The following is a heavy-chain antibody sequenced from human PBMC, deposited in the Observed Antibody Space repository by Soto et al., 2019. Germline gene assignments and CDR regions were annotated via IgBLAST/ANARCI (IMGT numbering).Heavy chain of an antibody. Sequence: QVQLVESGGGLVKPGESLRVSCTASGFSFGDYYMSWIRQAPGKGLEWVAVISHDGSNTDYGDSVKGRFTISRDNSKSTLSLQMNSLRPEDTGVYYCAKDAGSTEYFFASWGQGTLVSVSS. J-gene: IGHJ4*02. CDR2: ISHDGSNT. V-gene: IGHV3-30*18. CDR1: GFSFGDYY. CDR3: AKDAGSTEYFFAS.